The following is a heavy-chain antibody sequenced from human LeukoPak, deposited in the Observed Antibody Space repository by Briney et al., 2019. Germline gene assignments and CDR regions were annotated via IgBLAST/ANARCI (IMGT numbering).Heavy chain of an antibody. Sequence: GGSLRLSCAASGFPFSNHAMSWVRQPPGKGLEWVSAISNSNTYYADSVRGRFTISRDDSKNMVYLQMDSLRDEDTALYYCVREAGYCASVCLKSNWFDPWGQGTLVTASS. CDR3: VREAGYCASVCLKSNWFDP. J-gene: IGHJ5*02. CDR1: GFPFSNHA. CDR2: ISNSNT. V-gene: IGHV3-23*01. D-gene: IGHD2-21*02.